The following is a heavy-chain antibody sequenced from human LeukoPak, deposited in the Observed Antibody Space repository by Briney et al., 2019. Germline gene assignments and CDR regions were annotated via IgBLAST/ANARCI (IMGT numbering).Heavy chain of an antibody. D-gene: IGHD3-16*02. CDR1: GYTFTDYD. V-gene: IGHV1-18*01. Sequence: ASVKVSCKTSGYTFTDYDITWVRQAPGQGLEWMGRVSPYNGNTYYSQRFQGRVTITKDTSTSTAYMELRSLRSDDTAVYYCARGGDSITFGGVIVPYFDYWGQGTLVTVSS. CDR3: ARGGDSITFGGVIVPYFDY. CDR2: VSPYNGNT. J-gene: IGHJ4*02.